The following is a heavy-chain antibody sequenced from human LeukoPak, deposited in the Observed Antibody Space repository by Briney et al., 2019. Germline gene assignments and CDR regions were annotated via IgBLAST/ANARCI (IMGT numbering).Heavy chain of an antibody. D-gene: IGHD2-15*01. V-gene: IGHV1-69*01. CDR2: IIPIFGTA. J-gene: IGHJ4*02. Sequence: SVKVSCKASGGTFSSYAISWVRQAPGQGLEWMGGIIPIFGTANYAQKFRGRVTITADESTSTAYMELSSLRSEDTAVYYCARDHCSGGSCSFDYWGQGTLVTVSS. CDR1: GGTFSSYA. CDR3: ARDHCSGGSCSFDY.